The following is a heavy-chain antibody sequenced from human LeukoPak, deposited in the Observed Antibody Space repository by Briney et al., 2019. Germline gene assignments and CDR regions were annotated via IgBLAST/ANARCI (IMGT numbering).Heavy chain of an antibody. J-gene: IGHJ5*02. CDR2: IIPIFGTA. D-gene: IGHD3-22*01. V-gene: IGHV1-69*13. Sequence: VASVKVSCKASGYTFTSYAMNWVRQAPGQGLEWMGGIIPIFGTANYAQKFQGRVTITADESTSTAYMELSSLRSEDTAVHYCARVGGYPNWFDPWGQGTLVTVSS. CDR1: GYTFTSYA. CDR3: ARVGGYPNWFDP.